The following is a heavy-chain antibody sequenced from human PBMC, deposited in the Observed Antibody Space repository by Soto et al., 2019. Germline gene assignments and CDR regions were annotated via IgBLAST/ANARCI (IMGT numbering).Heavy chain of an antibody. J-gene: IGHJ4*02. Sequence: QVQLVESGGGVVQPGRSLRLSCAASGFTFSSYAMHWVRQAPGKGLEWVAVISYDGCNKYYADSVKGRFTISRDNSKNTLYLQMNSLRAEDTAVYYCARATGYHFDYWGQGTLVTVSS. V-gene: IGHV3-30-3*01. CDR1: GFTFSSYA. CDR3: ARATGYHFDY. D-gene: IGHD2-2*01. CDR2: ISYDGCNK.